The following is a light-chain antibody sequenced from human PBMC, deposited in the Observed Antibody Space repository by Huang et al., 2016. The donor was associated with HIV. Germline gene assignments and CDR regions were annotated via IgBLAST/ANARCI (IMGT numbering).Light chain of an antibody. V-gene: IGKV2-30*01. J-gene: IGKJ3*01. CDR2: KVS. Sequence: DVVMTQSPLSLPVTLGQPASISCRSSESLVYSDGNTSLKWFQQRPGQSPRRLIYKVSIRDSGVPDRFSGSGSGTNFTLKISRVEAEDVGIYYCMQGSHWPPTFGPGTKVDFK. CDR3: MQGSHWPPT. CDR1: ESLVYSDGNTS.